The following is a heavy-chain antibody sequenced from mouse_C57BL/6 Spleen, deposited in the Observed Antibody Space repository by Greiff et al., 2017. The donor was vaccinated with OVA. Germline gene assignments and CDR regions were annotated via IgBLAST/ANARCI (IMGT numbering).Heavy chain of an antibody. CDR1: GYTFTSYW. Sequence: QVQLQQPGAELVKPGASVKLSCKASGYTFTSYWMQWVKQRPGQGLEWIGEIDPSDSYTNYNQKFKGKATLTVDTSSSTAYMQLSSLTSEDSAVYYCARNSDYWGQGTTLTVSS. J-gene: IGHJ2*01. V-gene: IGHV1-50*01. CDR3: ARNSDY. CDR2: IDPSDSYT.